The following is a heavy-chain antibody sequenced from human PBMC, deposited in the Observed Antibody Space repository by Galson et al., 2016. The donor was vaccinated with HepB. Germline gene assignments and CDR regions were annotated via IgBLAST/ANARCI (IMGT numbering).Heavy chain of an antibody. J-gene: IGHJ1*01. CDR1: GGTFSSYA. Sequence: SVKVSCKASGGTFSSYAISWVRQAPGQGLEWMGGIIPIFGTANYAQKFKGRVTITADDSTSTAYMELSSLRSEDTAVYYCARSLGTDTDFQHWGQGTLVTVSS. V-gene: IGHV1-69*13. CDR2: IIPIFGTA. D-gene: IGHD7-27*01. CDR3: ARSLGTDTDFQH.